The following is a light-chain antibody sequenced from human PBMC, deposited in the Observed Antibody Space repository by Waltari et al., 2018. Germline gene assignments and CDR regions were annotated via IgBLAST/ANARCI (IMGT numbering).Light chain of an antibody. Sequence: DIQMTQSPSTLSASVGDRVTITCRASESVSDWLAWYQQKPGKAPNLLIYKASKLASGGPSRFSGSGSGTEFTLTISGLQPADFATYFCQQYNTYATFGQGTRVHLK. V-gene: IGKV1-5*03. CDR2: KAS. J-gene: IGKJ1*01. CDR3: QQYNTYAT. CDR1: ESVSDW.